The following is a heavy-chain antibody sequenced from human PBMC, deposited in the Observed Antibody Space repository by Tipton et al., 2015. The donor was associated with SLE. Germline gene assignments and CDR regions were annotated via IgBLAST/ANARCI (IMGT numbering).Heavy chain of an antibody. CDR1: GGSFSGYY. D-gene: IGHD6-13*01. J-gene: IGHJ4*02. CDR3: ARGAGAGYSSSWYTFDY. Sequence: TLSLTCAVYGGSFSGYYWSWIRQPPGKGLEWIREINHSGSTNYNPSLKSRVTISVDTSKNQFSLKLSSVTAADTAVYYCARGAGAGYSSSWYTFDYWGQGTLVTVSS. V-gene: IGHV4-34*01. CDR2: INHSGST.